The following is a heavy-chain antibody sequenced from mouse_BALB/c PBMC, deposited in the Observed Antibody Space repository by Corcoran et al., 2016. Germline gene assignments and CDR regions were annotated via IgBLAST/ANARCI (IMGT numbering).Heavy chain of an antibody. CDR2: INTYTGEP. D-gene: IGHD2-5*01. J-gene: IGHJ1*01. CDR3: ARSNYGYWYFDV. V-gene: IGHV9-3-1*01. Sequence: QIQLVQSGPELKKPGETVKISCKASGYTFTNYGMNWVKQAPGKGLKWMGWINTYTGEPTYADDFKGRFAFSLETSASTAYLQINNLKNEDTATYVCARSNYGYWYFDVWGAGTTVTVSS. CDR1: GYTFTNYG.